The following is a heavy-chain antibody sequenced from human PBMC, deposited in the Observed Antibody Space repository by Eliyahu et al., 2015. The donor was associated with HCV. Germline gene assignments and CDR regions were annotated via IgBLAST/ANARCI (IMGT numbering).Heavy chain of an antibody. CDR3: AKGYHDSLSGHEYGNWFDP. D-gene: IGHD3-3*01. CDR2: ISYDGSNK. J-gene: IGHJ5*02. V-gene: IGHV3-30*18. CDR1: GFFFXNYG. Sequence: QVQLVESGGGVVQPGTSLRLSCAASGFFFXNYGXHWLRQAPGKGLEWVAVISYDGSNKFYADSVKGRFTISRDNSKNTVDLQLHYLSAGDTALYYCAKGYHDSLSGHEYGNWFDPWGQGTLVTVSS.